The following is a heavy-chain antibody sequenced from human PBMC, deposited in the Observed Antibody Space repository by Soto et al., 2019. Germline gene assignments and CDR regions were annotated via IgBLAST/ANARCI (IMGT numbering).Heavy chain of an antibody. J-gene: IGHJ3*02. CDR3: ARERVEGTVAGTSVGAFDI. V-gene: IGHV4-59*01. D-gene: IGHD6-19*01. CDR2: IYYSGST. CDR1: GGSISSYY. Sequence: SETLSLTCTVSGGSISSYYWSWIRQPPGKGLEWIGYIYYSGSTNYNPSLKSRVTISVDTSKNQFSLKLSSVTAADTAVYYCARERVEGTVAGTSVGAFDIWGQGTMVTVSS.